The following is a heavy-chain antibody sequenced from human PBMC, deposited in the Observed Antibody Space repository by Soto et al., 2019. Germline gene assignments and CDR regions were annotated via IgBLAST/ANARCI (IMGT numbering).Heavy chain of an antibody. V-gene: IGHV4-59*01. D-gene: IGHD4-4*01. Sequence: PSETLSLTCTVSGGSISSYYWSWIRQPPGKGLEWIGYIYYSGSTNYNPSLKSRVTISVDTSKNQFSLKLSSVTAADTAVYYCARSNPLQGFDHWGQGTLVTVSS. J-gene: IGHJ5*02. CDR2: IYYSGST. CDR3: ARSNPLQGFDH. CDR1: GGSISSYY.